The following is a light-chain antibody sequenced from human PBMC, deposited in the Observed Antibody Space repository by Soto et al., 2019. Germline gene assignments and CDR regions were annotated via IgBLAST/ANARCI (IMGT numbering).Light chain of an antibody. Sequence: AIPMTQSPSSLSASVGDRVTITCRASQGIKNDLAWYQQKPGKPPQLLIYGASTLQSGVPSRFSGTGSGIDFTLTISSLQPEDFATYYCLQDFSYPRTFGPGTKVDIK. J-gene: IGKJ3*01. V-gene: IGKV1-6*01. CDR3: LQDFSYPRT. CDR2: GAS. CDR1: QGIKND.